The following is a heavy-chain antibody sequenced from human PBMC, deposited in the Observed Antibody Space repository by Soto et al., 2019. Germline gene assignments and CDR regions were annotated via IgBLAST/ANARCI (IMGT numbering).Heavy chain of an antibody. CDR1: GYTFSRYG. Sequence: QGQLVQSGGEVKKPGASVKVSCKASGYTFSRYGISWVRQAPGQGLEWMGWISGYNGDTNYAQKFQGRVTMTIDTSTTTAHMELRSLTSDDTAVYYCAKNGQPPYYYYGLDVWGQGTTVTVSS. V-gene: IGHV1-18*01. CDR2: ISGYNGDT. D-gene: IGHD2-8*01. CDR3: AKNGQPPYYYYGLDV. J-gene: IGHJ6*02.